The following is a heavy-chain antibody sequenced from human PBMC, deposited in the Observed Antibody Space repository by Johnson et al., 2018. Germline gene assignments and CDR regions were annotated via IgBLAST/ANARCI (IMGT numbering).Heavy chain of an antibody. CDR2: IKSKTDGGTT. V-gene: IGHV3-15*07. D-gene: IGHD4-23*01. Sequence: VQLVESGGGLVKXGGSXRLXCAASGFTFSNAWMNWVRQAPGKGLEWVGRIKSKTDGGTTDYAAPVKGRFTISSDDSKNTLYLQMNSLKTEDTAGYYCTTATVADYYYYYMDVWGKGTTVTVSS. CDR1: GFTFSNAW. CDR3: TTATVADYYYYYMDV. J-gene: IGHJ6*03.